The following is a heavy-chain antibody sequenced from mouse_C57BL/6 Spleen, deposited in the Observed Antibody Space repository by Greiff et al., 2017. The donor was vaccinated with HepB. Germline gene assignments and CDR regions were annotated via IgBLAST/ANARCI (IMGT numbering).Heavy chain of an antibody. CDR2: IDPEDGET. V-gene: IGHV14-2*01. J-gene: IGHJ4*01. D-gene: IGHD2-5*01. CDR1: GFNIKDYY. CDR3: ASYSNYSYAMDY. Sequence: VQLRQSGAELVKPGASVKLSCTASGFNIKDYYMHWVKQRTEQGLEWIGRIDPEDGETKDAPKFQGKATITADTSSNTAYLQLSSLTSEDTAVYYCASYSNYSYAMDYWGQGTSVTVSS.